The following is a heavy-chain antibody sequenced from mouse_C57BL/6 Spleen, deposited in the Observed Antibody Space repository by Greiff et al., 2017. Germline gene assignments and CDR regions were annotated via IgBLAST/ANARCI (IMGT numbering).Heavy chain of an antibody. D-gene: IGHD1-1*01. V-gene: IGHV1-9*01. CDR1: GYTFTGYW. J-gene: IGHJ2*01. CDR3: ARSGTTVVAPYYFDD. Sequence: VQLQQSGAELMKPGASVKLSCKATGYTFTGYWIEWVKQRPGHGLEWIGEILPGSGSTNYNEKFKGKATFTADTSSNTAYMQLSSLTTEDSAIYDCARSGTTVVAPYYFDDWGQGTTLTVSA. CDR2: ILPGSGST.